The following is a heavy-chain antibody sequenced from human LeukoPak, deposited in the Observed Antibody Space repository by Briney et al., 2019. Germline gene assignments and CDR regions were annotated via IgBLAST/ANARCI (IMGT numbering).Heavy chain of an antibody. CDR3: AGVVVSAKLSYFDL. CDR2: IYYSGST. D-gene: IGHD2-15*01. J-gene: IGHJ2*01. CDR1: GGSISSYY. Sequence: PSETLSLTCTVSGGSISSYYWSWIRQPPGKGLEWIGYIYYSGSTNYNPSLKSRVTMSVDTSKNQFSLKLSSVTAADTAVYYCAGVVVSAKLSYFDLWGRGTLGSVS. V-gene: IGHV4-59*08.